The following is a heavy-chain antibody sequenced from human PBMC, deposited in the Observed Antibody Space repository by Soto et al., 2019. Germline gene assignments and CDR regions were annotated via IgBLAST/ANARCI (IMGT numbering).Heavy chain of an antibody. J-gene: IGHJ6*02. CDR2: ISSSSSTI. CDR1: GLTFSSYS. V-gene: IGHV3-48*01. Sequence: GGSLRLSCAASGLTFSSYSMNWVRQAPGKGLEWVSYISSSSSTIYYADSVKGRFTTSRDDSKNTLYLQMNSLKTEDTAVYYCTTLRLVPAYYYYGMDVWGQGTTVTVSS. CDR3: TTLRLVPAYYYYGMDV. D-gene: IGHD2-2*01.